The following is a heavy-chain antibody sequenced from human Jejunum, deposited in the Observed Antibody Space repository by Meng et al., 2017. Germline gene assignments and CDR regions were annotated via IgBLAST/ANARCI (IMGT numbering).Heavy chain of an antibody. Sequence: GESLKISCAASGFTFSSHAVSWVRQAPGKGLEWVSAISGGSDSTYYAESVRGRFTISRDNSKNTLFLQMNSLRAEDTAVYYCAKDSSLWFGILVSYFDDWGQGTLVTVSS. V-gene: IGHV3-23*01. CDR3: AKDSSLWFGILVSYFDD. J-gene: IGHJ4*01. CDR2: ISGGSDST. D-gene: IGHD3-10*01. CDR1: GFTFSSHA.